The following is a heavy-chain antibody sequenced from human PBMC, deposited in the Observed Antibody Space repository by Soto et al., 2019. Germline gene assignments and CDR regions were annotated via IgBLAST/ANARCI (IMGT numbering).Heavy chain of an antibody. V-gene: IGHV4-39*01. CDR2: IFYSRNT. Sequence: SLTLCLTCAVSGVSMSTSDSYWFWIRHSPGKGLEWIGNIFYSRNTYYSPSPSLKCRVTIPEETSQNPFSLMLTFVTAPDTALYFCANFPPPRRCSSNWYANWFDPWGQGNRVTVSS. J-gene: IGHJ5*02. CDR1: GVSMSTSDSY. D-gene: IGHD6-13*01. CDR3: ANFPPPRRCSSNWYANWFDP.